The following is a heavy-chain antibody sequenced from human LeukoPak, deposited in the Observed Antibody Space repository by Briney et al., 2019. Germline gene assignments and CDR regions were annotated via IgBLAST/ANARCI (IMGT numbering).Heavy chain of an antibody. CDR2: INHSGST. Sequence: SETLSLTRAVYGGSFSGYYWSWIRQPPGKGLEWIGEINHSGSTNYNPSLKSRVTISVDTSKNQFSLKLSSVTAADTAVYYCARGRGYSGYENWFDPWGQGTLVTVSS. D-gene: IGHD5-12*01. V-gene: IGHV4-34*01. J-gene: IGHJ5*02. CDR1: GGSFSGYY. CDR3: ARGRGYSGYENWFDP.